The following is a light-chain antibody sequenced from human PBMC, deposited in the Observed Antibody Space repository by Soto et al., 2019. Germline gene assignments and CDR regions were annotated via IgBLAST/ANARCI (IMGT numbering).Light chain of an antibody. CDR2: GAS. CDR3: QHYVTSLTT. V-gene: IGKV3-20*01. J-gene: IGKJ1*01. Sequence: ETVLTQSPGTLSLSPGERATLSCGASQSVTSNYLAWYQQKPGQAPRLLIFGASIRVTGIPDRFIGSGSGTDFTLTISRLEPEDFAVYYCQHYVTSLTTFGQGTKVDIK. CDR1: QSVTSNY.